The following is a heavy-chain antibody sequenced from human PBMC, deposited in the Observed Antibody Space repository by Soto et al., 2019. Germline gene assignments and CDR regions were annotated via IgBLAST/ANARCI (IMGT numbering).Heavy chain of an antibody. J-gene: IGHJ5*02. CDR3: ARGDYDFWSGPQTPFNWFDP. D-gene: IGHD3-3*01. Sequence: GASVKVSCKASGYTFTSYYMHWVRQAPGQGLEWMGIINPSGGSTSYAQKFQGRVTMTRDTSTSTVYMELSRLRSEDTAVYYCARGDYDFWSGPQTPFNWFDPWGQGTLVTVSS. CDR2: INPSGGST. CDR1: GYTFTSYY. V-gene: IGHV1-46*01.